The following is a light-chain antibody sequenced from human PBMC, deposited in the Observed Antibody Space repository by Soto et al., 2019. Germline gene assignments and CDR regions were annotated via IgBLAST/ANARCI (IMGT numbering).Light chain of an antibody. V-gene: IGKV3-15*01. CDR3: QQYNKWPPYT. J-gene: IGKJ2*01. CDR2: GAS. CDR1: QSVSSN. Sequence: EIVMTQSPATLSVSPGERATLSCRASQSVSSNLAWYQQKPGQAPRLLIYGASTRATGIPARFSGSRSGTEFTLTINSLQSEDFAVYYCQQYNKWPPYTFGQGTKLEIK.